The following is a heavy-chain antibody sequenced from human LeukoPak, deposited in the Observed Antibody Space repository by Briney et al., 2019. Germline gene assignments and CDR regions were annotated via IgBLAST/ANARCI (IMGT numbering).Heavy chain of an antibody. CDR1: GFTFTSSA. CDR3: SAQIGYGDNDY. V-gene: IGHV1-58*02. D-gene: IGHD4-17*01. J-gene: IGHJ4*02. Sequence: SVKVSCKASGFTFTSSAMQWVRQARGQRLGWIGWIVVGIGNTNYAQKFQERFTITRDMSTTTAYMRLSSLRPEDPAGFYCSAQIGYGDNDYWGQGTLVTVSS. CDR2: IVVGIGNT.